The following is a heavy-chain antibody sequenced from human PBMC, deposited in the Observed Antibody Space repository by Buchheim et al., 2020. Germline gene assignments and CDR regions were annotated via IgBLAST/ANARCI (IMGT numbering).Heavy chain of an antibody. V-gene: IGHV4-30-2*01. D-gene: IGHD2-2*01. CDR3: ARDSGSGYCSSISCSNWFDP. Sequence: QLQLQESGSGLVKPSQTLSLTCAVSGGSISSGGYSWSWIRQPPGKGLEWIGYIYHSGSTYYNPSLKSRVTISVDRSKNQFSLKLSSVTAADTAVYYCARDSGSGYCSSISCSNWFDPWGQGTL. J-gene: IGHJ5*02. CDR2: IYHSGST. CDR1: GGSISSGGYS.